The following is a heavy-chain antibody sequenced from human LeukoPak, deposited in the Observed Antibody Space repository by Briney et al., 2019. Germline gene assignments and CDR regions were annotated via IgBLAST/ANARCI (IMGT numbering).Heavy chain of an antibody. V-gene: IGHV4-4*07. D-gene: IGHD2-2*01. CDR1: GGSISSYS. J-gene: IGHJ4*02. CDR2: LYTSGST. CDR3: ARDSSTAGLFYFDY. Sequence: SETLSLTCTVSGGSISSYSLSWIRQPAGKGLEWIGRLYTSGSTNYNPSLKSRVTISVDTSKNQFSLKLSSVTAADTAVYYCARDSSTAGLFYFDYWGQGTLVTVSS.